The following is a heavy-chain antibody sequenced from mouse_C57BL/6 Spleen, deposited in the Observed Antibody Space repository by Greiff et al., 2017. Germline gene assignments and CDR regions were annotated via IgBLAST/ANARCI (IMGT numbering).Heavy chain of an antibody. Sequence: QVQLQQSGAELAKPGASVKLSCKVLATPLPASWFPWVKQRPGRGLEWIGYINPSRGFTKYNQKFKDKATLTADKSSSTAYMQLSSLTYEDSAVYYCARAYYSNLGGYWGQGTTLTVSS. V-gene: IGHV1-7*01. CDR1: ATPLPASW. CDR2: INPSRGFT. CDR3: ARAYYSNLGGY. J-gene: IGHJ2*01. D-gene: IGHD2-5*01.